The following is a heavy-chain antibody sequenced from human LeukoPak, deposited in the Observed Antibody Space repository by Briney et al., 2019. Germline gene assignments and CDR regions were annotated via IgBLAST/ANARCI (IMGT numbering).Heavy chain of an antibody. CDR2: IYYSGST. CDR3: ARLSNWFDP. J-gene: IGHJ5*02. CDR1: GGSISSYY. Sequence: SETLSLTCTVSGGSISSYYWSWIRQPPGKGLEWIGYIYYSGSTNYNPSLKSRVTISVDTSKNQFSLKLSSVTAADTAVYYCARLSNWFDPWGQGTLVTVSS. V-gene: IGHV4-59*01.